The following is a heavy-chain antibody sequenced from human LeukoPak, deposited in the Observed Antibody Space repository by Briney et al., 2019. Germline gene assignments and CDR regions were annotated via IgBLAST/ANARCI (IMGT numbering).Heavy chain of an antibody. J-gene: IGHJ3*02. CDR2: IYYSGST. V-gene: IGHV4-59*01. CDR1: GGSIRSYY. D-gene: IGHD3-10*01. CDR3: ARLYGSARGNGFDM. Sequence: SETLSLTCTVSGGSIRSYYWSWIRQPPGKELEWIGYIYYSGSTNYNPSLKSRVTVSVDTSKNQFSLKLSSVTAADTAVYYCARLYGSARGNGFDMWGQGTLVTVSS.